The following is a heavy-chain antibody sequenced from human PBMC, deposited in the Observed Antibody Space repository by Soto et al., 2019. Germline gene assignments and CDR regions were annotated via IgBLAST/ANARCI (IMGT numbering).Heavy chain of an antibody. CDR3: VRTAREGAVAPHWFDR. V-gene: IGHV4-30-4*01. CDR2: VYYTGST. CDR1: GASIRSTDYY. Sequence: TLSLTCTVSGASIRSTDYYWSWVRQAPGKGLEWIGYVYYTGSTYYNPSLMSRLTISVDTSKNQFSLKLTSVTAAETAVYYCVRTAREGAVAPHWFDRWGQGTQVTVSS. D-gene: IGHD2-21*02. J-gene: IGHJ5*02.